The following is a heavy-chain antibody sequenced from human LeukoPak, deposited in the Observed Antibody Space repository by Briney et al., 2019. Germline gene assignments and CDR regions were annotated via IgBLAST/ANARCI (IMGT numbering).Heavy chain of an antibody. Sequence: PSQTLSLTCTVSGGSISSGDYYWSWIRQPPGKGLEWIGYIYYSGSTYYNPSPKSRVTISVDTSKNQFSLKLSSETAADTAVYYCAGLLGYCSSASCPNWFDPWGQGTLVTVSS. CDR1: GGSISSGDYY. J-gene: IGHJ5*02. CDR2: IYYSGST. CDR3: AGLLGYCSSASCPNWFDP. V-gene: IGHV4-30-4*08. D-gene: IGHD2-2*01.